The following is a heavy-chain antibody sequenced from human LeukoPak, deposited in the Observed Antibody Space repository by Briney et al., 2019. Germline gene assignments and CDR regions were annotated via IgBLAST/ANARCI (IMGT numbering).Heavy chain of an antibody. CDR1: GFTFSSYA. CDR3: AKQTIFGVAKNLGGTIGAEFDY. CDR2: ISGSGGST. J-gene: IGHJ4*02. Sequence: GGSLRLSCAASGFTFSSYAMGWVRQAPGKGLEWVSAISGSGGSTYYADSVKGRFTISRDNSKNTLYLQMNSLRAEDTAVYYCAKQTIFGVAKNLGGTIGAEFDYWGQGTLVTVSS. V-gene: IGHV3-23*01. D-gene: IGHD3-3*01.